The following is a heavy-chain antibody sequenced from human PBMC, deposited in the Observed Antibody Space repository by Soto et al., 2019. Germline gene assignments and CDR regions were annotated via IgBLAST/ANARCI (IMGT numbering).Heavy chain of an antibody. CDR1: GFTFSSYG. J-gene: IGHJ4*02. D-gene: IGHD3-22*01. CDR2: ISYDGSNK. Sequence: GGSLGLSCAASGFTFSSYGVHWVRQAPGKGLEWVAVISYDGSNKHYADSVKGRFTISRDNSKNTLDLQMNSLRAEDTAVYYCAKDTYYYDRSGYYTYDYWGQGTQVTVSS. CDR3: AKDTYYYDRSGYYTYDY. V-gene: IGHV3-30*18.